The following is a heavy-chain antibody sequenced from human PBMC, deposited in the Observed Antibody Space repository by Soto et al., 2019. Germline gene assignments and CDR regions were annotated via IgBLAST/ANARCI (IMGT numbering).Heavy chain of an antibody. CDR1: GFTFSSYA. CDR3: AKTADFWSGPDEYYYYGMDV. Sequence: GGSLRLSCAASGFTFSSYAMSWVRQAPGKGLEWVSAISGSGGSTYYADSVKGRFTIFRDNSKNTLYLQMNSLRAEDTAVYYCAKTADFWSGPDEYYYYGMDVWGQGATVTVSS. J-gene: IGHJ6*02. CDR2: ISGSGGST. D-gene: IGHD3-3*01. V-gene: IGHV3-23*01.